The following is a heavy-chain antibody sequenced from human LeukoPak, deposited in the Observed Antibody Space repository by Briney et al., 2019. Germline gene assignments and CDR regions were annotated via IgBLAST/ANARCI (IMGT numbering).Heavy chain of an antibody. D-gene: IGHD6-19*01. V-gene: IGHV3-30*03. Sequence: GGSLRLSCAASGFTFSSYGMHWVRQAPGKGLEWEAVISYDGSNKYYADSVKGRFTISRDNSKNTLYLQMNSLRAEDTAVYYCALTVAGPFDYWGQGTLVTVSS. CDR2: ISYDGSNK. CDR1: GFTFSSYG. CDR3: ALTVAGPFDY. J-gene: IGHJ4*02.